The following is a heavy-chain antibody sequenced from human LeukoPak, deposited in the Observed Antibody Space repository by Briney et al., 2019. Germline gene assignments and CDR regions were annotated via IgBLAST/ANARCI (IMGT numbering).Heavy chain of an antibody. V-gene: IGHV4-34*01. CDR1: GLTFTNAW. D-gene: IGHD2-2*02. CDR2: INHSGST. CDR3: ARGLILPDSGYCSSTSCYTFPYYFDY. Sequence: GSLRLSCAASGLTFTNAWMTWVRQAPGKGLEWIGEINHSGSTNYNPSLKSRVTISVDTSKNQFSLKLSSVTAANTAVYYCARGLILPDSGYCSSTSCYTFPYYFDYWGQGTLVTVSS. J-gene: IGHJ4*02.